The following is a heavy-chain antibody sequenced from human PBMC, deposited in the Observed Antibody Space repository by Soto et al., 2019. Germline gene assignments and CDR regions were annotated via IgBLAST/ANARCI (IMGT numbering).Heavy chain of an antibody. V-gene: IGHV3-11*01. CDR2: ISSSGSTI. J-gene: IGHJ6*02. CDR3: AREVTMVREADPPGNYYYYGMDV. D-gene: IGHD3-10*01. CDR1: GFTFSDYY. Sequence: QVQLVESGGGLVKPGGSLRLSCAASGFTFSDYYMSWIRQAPGKGLEWVSYISSSGSTIYYADSVKGRFTISRDNAKNSLYLQMNILRAEATDVYYCAREVTMVREADPPGNYYYYGMDVWGQGTTVTVSS.